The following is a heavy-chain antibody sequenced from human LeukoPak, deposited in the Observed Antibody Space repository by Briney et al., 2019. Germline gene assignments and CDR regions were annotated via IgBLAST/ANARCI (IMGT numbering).Heavy chain of an antibody. CDR2: ISYSGGP. Sequence: SETLSLTCTVSGDSISSYHWSWIRQPPGKGLEWIGYISYSGGPNYNPSHKSRVTISVDTSKNQFSLKLTSVTAADTAVYYCAREYYGSSGYYNDYWGHGALVTVSS. J-gene: IGHJ4*01. CDR1: GDSISSYH. CDR3: AREYYGSSGYYNDY. V-gene: IGHV4-59*01. D-gene: IGHD3-22*01.